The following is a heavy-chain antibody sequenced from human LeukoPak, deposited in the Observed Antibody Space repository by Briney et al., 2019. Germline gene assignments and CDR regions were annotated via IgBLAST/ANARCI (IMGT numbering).Heavy chain of an antibody. CDR2: TYYRSKWYS. CDR1: GDSVSSNSAA. CDR3: ARDWTTTGTFGY. D-gene: IGHD1-1*01. V-gene: IGHV6-1*01. Sequence: SQTLSLTCAISGDSVSSNSAACNWIRQSPSRGLEWLGRTYYRSKWYSDYAPSVISRITISPDTSKNEFSLQLISVTPEDTAVYYCARDWTTTGTFGYWGQGTLVTVSS. J-gene: IGHJ4*02.